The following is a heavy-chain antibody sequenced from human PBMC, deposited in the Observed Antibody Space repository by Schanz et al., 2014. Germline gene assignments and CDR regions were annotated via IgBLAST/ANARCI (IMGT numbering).Heavy chain of an antibody. CDR3: ARGGSGSHYRLDY. Sequence: EVQLLESGGGLVQPGGSLRLSCAASGFTFSDYWMSWVRQAPEKGLEWVSYISGSSRTIYYADSMKGRFTVSRDNAENALYLQMNSLRAEDTGLYFCARGGSGSHYRLDYWGQGTLVTVSS. CDR1: GFTFSDYW. V-gene: IGHV3-48*01. CDR2: ISGSSRTI. D-gene: IGHD1-26*01. J-gene: IGHJ4*02.